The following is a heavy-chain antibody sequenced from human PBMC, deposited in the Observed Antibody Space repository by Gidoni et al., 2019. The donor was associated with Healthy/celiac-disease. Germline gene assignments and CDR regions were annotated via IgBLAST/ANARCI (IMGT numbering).Heavy chain of an antibody. D-gene: IGHD1-26*01. J-gene: IGHJ4*02. CDR3: SREGWELLSAPPDY. CDR1: GFTFSSYG. V-gene: IGHV3-33*01. Sequence: QVQLVESGGGVVQPGRSLRLSCAASGFTFSSYGMHWVRQAPGKGLEWVAVIWYDVSNKSYADSVKGRLTISRDNSKNTLYMQMNSLRAEDTAVDYCSREGWELLSAPPDYWGQGTLVTVS. CDR2: IWYDVSNK.